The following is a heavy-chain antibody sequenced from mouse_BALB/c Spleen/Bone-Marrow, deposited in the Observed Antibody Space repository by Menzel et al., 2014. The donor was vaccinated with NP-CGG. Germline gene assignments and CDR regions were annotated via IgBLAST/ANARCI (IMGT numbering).Heavy chain of an antibody. CDR2: INPSNGRT. D-gene: IGHD1-1*01. Sequence: QVQLQQSGAELVKPGASVKLSCKASGYTFTSYWMHWVKQRPGQGLEWIGEINPSNGRTNYNEKFKSKATLTVDKSSSTAYMQLSSLTSEDSAVYSRAPYYYGSSYGFYWYFDVRGAGTPVTVSS. CDR3: APYYYGSSYGFYWYFDV. CDR1: GYTFTSYW. V-gene: IGHV1S81*02. J-gene: IGHJ1*01.